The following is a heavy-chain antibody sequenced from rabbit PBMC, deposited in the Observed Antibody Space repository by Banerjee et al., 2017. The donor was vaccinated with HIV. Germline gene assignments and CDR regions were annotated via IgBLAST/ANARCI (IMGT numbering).Heavy chain of an antibody. CDR2: TVGGRSTFT. D-gene: IGHD1-1*01. J-gene: IGHJ6*01. CDR3: ARDTATSFSTYGMDL. V-gene: IGHV1S45*01. Sequence: QEQLVESGGGLVKPGASLTLTCKASGFSFSNKAVMCWVRQAPGKGLEWIACTVGGRSTFTYYASWAKGRFTISKASSTTVTLQMTSLTAADTATYFCARDTATSFSTYGMDLWGPGTLVTVS. CDR1: GFSFSNKAV.